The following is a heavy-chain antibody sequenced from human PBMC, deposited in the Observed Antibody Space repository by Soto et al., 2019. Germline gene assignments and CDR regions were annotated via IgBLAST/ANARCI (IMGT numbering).Heavy chain of an antibody. CDR2: IYPGGSNI. CDR3: ARHASFSTWNYFDY. D-gene: IGHD1-1*01. V-gene: IGHV5-51*01. J-gene: IGHJ4*02. CDR1: GYNFADYW. Sequence: PGESLKISCKGSGYNFADYWIGWARQMPGKGLEWLGIIYPGGSNIAYSPSFQGQVTLSADKSISTAYLQWSSLKASDTAIYYCARHASFSTWNYFDYWGQGNMVTVSS.